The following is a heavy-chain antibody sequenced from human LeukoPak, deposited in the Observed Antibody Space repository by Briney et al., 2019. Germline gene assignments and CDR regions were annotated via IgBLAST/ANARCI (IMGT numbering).Heavy chain of an antibody. J-gene: IGHJ4*02. Sequence: GGSLRLSCAASGFTFSSYWMNWVRQAPGKGLEWVGRIKSKVDGGTVDYAAPVKGRFTISRDDSKSTLYLQLNSLKTEDSAVYYCTKDPPLTGGVYSAYWGQGTLVTVSS. D-gene: IGHD7-27*01. V-gene: IGHV3-15*07. CDR1: GFTFSSYW. CDR3: TKDPPLTGGVYSAY. CDR2: IKSKVDGGTV.